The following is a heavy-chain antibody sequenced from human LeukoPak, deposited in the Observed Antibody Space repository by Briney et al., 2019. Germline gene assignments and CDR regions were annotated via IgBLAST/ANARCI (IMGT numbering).Heavy chain of an antibody. CDR3: ARPTRSRDSSGWYTGAFDI. D-gene: IGHD6-19*01. Sequence: GESLKISCKGSGYSFTSYWIGWVRQMPGKGLEWMGIIYPGDSDTRYSPSFQGQVTISADKSISTAYLQWSSLKASDTAMYYCARPTRSRDSSGWYTGAFDIWGQGTMVTVSS. V-gene: IGHV5-51*01. CDR1: GYSFTSYW. CDR2: IYPGDSDT. J-gene: IGHJ3*02.